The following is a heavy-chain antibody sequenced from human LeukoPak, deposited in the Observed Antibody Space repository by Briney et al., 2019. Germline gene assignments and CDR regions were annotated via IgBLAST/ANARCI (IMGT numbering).Heavy chain of an antibody. V-gene: IGHV3-48*02. J-gene: IGHJ4*02. D-gene: IGHD3-10*01. CDR2: ISSTSSTI. CDR3: ASSLRTDY. Sequence: GSLRLSCAASGFTFSSYEMNWVRQAPGKGLEWLSYISSTSSTIYYADSVKGRFTISRDNAKNSLYLQMNSLRDEDTAVYYCASSLRTDYWGQGTLVTVSS. CDR1: GFTFSSYE.